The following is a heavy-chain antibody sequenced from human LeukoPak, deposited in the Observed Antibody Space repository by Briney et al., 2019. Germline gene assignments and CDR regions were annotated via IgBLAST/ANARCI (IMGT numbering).Heavy chain of an antibody. CDR3: PKDRGRWAFDI. D-gene: IGHD3-10*01. CDR2: ISTSSSHI. Sequence: PGGSLRVSCAASGFRFSTYSMNWVRQAPGKGLEWVSSISTSSSHIFYADSVKGRFTISRDNSRNTVYLQMSSLRAEDTAIYYSPKDRGRWAFDIWGQGTLVTVSS. CDR1: GFRFSTYS. V-gene: IGHV3-21*04. J-gene: IGHJ3*02.